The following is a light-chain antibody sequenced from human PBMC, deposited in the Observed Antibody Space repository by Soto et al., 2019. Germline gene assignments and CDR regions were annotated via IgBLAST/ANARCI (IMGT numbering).Light chain of an antibody. J-gene: IGKJ5*01. V-gene: IGKV1-39*01. Sequence: DIQVTQSPSSLYASVGDGVTITCRASQTIATFLNWYQQKPGKAPKLLIYGASTLQSGVPSRFSGSGSGADFTLTISSLQPEDSATYYCQLSHTTLTFGQGTRLEIK. CDR2: GAS. CDR1: QTIATF. CDR3: QLSHTTLT.